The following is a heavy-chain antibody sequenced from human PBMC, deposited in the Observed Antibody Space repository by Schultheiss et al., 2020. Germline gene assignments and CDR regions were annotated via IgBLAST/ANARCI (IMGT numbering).Heavy chain of an antibody. Sequence: GGSLRLSCAASGFTFSSYAMHWVRQAPGKGLEWVAVISYDGSNKYYADSVKGRFTISRDNSKNTLYLQMNSLRAEDTAVYYCARPTGYSFVLDYWGQGTLVTVSS. CDR2: ISYDGSNK. CDR3: ARPTGYSFVLDY. J-gene: IGHJ4*02. CDR1: GFTFSSYA. D-gene: IGHD3-9*01. V-gene: IGHV3-30-3*01.